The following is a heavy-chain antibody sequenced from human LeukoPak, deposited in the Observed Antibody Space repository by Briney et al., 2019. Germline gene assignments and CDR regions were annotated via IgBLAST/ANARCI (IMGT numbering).Heavy chain of an antibody. CDR2: IYYSGST. Sequence: SETLSLTCTVSGGSISSYYWSWIRQPPGKGLEWIGYIYYSGSTNYNPSLKSRVTISVDTSKNQFSLKLSSVTAADTAVYYCAGRRGGYRNWFDPWGQGTLVTVSS. CDR3: AGRRGGYRNWFDP. D-gene: IGHD5-24*01. CDR1: GGSISSYY. V-gene: IGHV4-59*08. J-gene: IGHJ5*02.